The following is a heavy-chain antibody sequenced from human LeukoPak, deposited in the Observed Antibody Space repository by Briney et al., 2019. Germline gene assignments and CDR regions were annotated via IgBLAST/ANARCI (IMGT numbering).Heavy chain of an antibody. Sequence: GGSLRLSCAASGFTFSNYEMHWVRQAPGKGLEWVSYISSSGSDIYYADSVKGRFTISRDNAKNSLYLHMNSLRAEDTAVYYCARDCGGSSPFDYWGQGTLVTVSS. CDR1: GFTFSNYE. D-gene: IGHD2-15*01. J-gene: IGHJ4*02. CDR2: ISSSGSDI. V-gene: IGHV3-48*03. CDR3: ARDCGGSSPFDY.